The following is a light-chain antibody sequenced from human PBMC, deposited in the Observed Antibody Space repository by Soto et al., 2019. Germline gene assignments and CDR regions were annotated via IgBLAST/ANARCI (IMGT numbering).Light chain of an antibody. J-gene: IGKJ2*01. CDR2: GAS. Sequence: EIVMTQSPATLSVSPGERATVSCRASQSVSSNLAWYQQKPGQAPRLLIYGASTRATGIPARFSGSGSGTEFTLTIGGLQSEDFAVYYCQQYNNWPRTFGQGIKLEIK. CDR1: QSVSSN. CDR3: QQYNNWPRT. V-gene: IGKV3-15*01.